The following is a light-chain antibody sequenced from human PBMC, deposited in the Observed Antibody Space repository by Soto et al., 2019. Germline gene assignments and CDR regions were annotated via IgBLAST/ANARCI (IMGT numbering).Light chain of an antibody. CDR1: QSVLYSSDNKNY. V-gene: IGKV4-1*01. J-gene: IGKJ4*01. CDR3: QQYYSTLT. Sequence: DIVMTQSPDSLAVSLGERATINCKSSQSVLYSSDNKNYLAWYQQKPGQPPKLLIYWASTRDSGVPDRFSGSGSGXXXTXXISSLPAEDVAVYXCQQYYSTLTFGGGTKVEIK. CDR2: WAS.